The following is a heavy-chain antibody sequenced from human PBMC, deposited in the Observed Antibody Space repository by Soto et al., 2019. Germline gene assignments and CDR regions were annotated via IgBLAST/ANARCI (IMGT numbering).Heavy chain of an antibody. CDR2: ISYDGSNK. CDR3: ADGGDYDIFTGQKE. J-gene: IGHJ4*02. D-gene: IGHD3-9*01. CDR1: GFTFSSYG. V-gene: IGHV3-30*03. Sequence: QVQLVESGGGVVQPGRSLRLSCAASGFTFSSYGMHWVRQAPGKGLEWVAVISYDGSNKYYADSVKGRVTISRDNSKNRVSLRMNGLRAEDTAVYYCADGGDYDIFTGQKEWGQGTLVAVSS.